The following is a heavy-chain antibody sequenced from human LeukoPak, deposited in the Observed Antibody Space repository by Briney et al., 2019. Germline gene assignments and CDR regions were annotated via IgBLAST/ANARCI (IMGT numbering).Heavy chain of an antibody. CDR2: ISGDGDNT. CDR1: GFTLDDYA. Sequence: QPGGSLRLSRVASGFTLDDYALHWVRQAPGKGLEWISLISGDGDNTYYADSVKGRFTISRDNSKNSLYLQMSSLRAEDTALYYCAKGVRSGTYYNCFDPWGQGTLVTVSS. J-gene: IGHJ5*02. V-gene: IGHV3-43*02. D-gene: IGHD1-26*01. CDR3: AKGVRSGTYYNCFDP.